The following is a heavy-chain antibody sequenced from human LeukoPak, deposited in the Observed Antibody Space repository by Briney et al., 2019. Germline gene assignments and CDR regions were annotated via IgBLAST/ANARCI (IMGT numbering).Heavy chain of an antibody. V-gene: IGHV4-39*01. CDR1: GGSISSSSYY. D-gene: IGHD1-1*01. CDR3: ARPVQLERRTLLNWFDP. Sequence: SETLSLTCTVSGGSISSSSYYWDWIRQPPGKGLEWIGSISYSGSTYYNPSLKSRVSISVDTSKNQFSLKLTSVTAADTAVYYCARPVQLERRTLLNWFDPWGQGTLVTVSS. J-gene: IGHJ5*02. CDR2: ISYSGST.